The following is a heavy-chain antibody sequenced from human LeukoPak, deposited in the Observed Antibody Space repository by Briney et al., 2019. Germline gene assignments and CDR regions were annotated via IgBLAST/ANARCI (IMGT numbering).Heavy chain of an antibody. Sequence: ASVKVSCKASGYTFTSYGINWVRQAPGQGLEWVGWISPYNGITHYAQNLQGTVTMTTDTSTSTAYMELRSLRSDDTAVYYCARDRAVKNYYNYYGMDVWGQGTTVTVSS. CDR3: ARDRAVKNYYNYYGMDV. J-gene: IGHJ6*02. CDR2: ISPYNGIT. V-gene: IGHV1-18*01. CDR1: GYTFTSYG. D-gene: IGHD4-4*01.